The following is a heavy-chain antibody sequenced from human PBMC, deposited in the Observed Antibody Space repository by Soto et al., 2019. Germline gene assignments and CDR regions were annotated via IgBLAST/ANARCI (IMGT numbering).Heavy chain of an antibody. CDR3: AADARFLEWPMDV. D-gene: IGHD3-3*01. CDR1: GYTFTGYY. CDR2: IVVGSGNT. J-gene: IGHJ6*04. Sequence: SVKVSCKASGYTFTGYYMHWVRQARGQRLEWIGWIVVGSGNTNYAQKFQERVTITRDMSTSTAYMELSSLRSEDTAVYYCAADARFLEWPMDVWDKGTTGTVSS. V-gene: IGHV1-58*02.